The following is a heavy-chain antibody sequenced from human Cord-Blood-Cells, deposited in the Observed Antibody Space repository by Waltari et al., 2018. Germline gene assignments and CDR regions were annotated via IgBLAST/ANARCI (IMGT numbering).Heavy chain of an antibody. CDR3: AGGLVVPAATPFYYYYYMDV. CDR1: GGSFSGYY. J-gene: IGHJ6*03. D-gene: IGHD2-2*01. Sequence: QVQLQQWGAGLLKPSETLSLTCAVYGGSFSGYYWSWIRQPPGKGLEWIGEINHSGSTNYNPSLKSRVTISVDTSKNQFSLKLSSVTAADTAVYYCAGGLVVPAATPFYYYYYMDVWGKGTTVTVSS. V-gene: IGHV4-34*01. CDR2: INHSGST.